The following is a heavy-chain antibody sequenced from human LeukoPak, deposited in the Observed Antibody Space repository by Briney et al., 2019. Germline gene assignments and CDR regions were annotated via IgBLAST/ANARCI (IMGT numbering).Heavy chain of an antibody. D-gene: IGHD3-22*01. CDR1: GGSVSSGDYC. V-gene: IGHV4-30-4*01. CDR3: ARRSRYYDSSGYYQFDY. CDR2: IYYSGST. Sequence: SETLSLTCTVSGGSVSSGDYCWSWIRQPPGKGLEWIGYIYYSGSTYYNPSLKSRVTISVDTSKNQFSLKLSSVTAADTAVYYSARRSRYYDSSGYYQFDYWGQGTLVTVSS. J-gene: IGHJ4*02.